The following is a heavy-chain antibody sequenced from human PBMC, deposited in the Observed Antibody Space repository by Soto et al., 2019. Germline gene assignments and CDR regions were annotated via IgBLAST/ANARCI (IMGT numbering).Heavy chain of an antibody. D-gene: IGHD3-22*01. Sequence: QVQLMESGGGVVQPGRSLRLSCAASGFTFSSYGMHWVRQAPGKGLEWVAVIWYDGSNKYYADSVKGRFTISRDNSKNTLYLKMNSLRAEDTAVYYCARGAPSYDSSRHRFDYWGQGTLVTVSS. J-gene: IGHJ4*02. CDR3: ARGAPSYDSSRHRFDY. V-gene: IGHV3-33*01. CDR1: GFTFSSYG. CDR2: IWYDGSNK.